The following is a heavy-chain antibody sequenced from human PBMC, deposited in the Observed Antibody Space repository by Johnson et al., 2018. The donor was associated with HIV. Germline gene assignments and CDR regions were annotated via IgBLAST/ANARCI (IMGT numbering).Heavy chain of an antibody. J-gene: IGHJ3*02. CDR1: GFTFNDSA. CDR3: ARELEFGDLRKNDAFDI. V-gene: IGHV3-9*01. Sequence: QLVESGGGLVQPGRSLRLSCAASGFTFNDSAMHWVRQVPGKGLEWVSGISWNSDNLAYADSVKGRFTISRDNAENSLYLQMNSLRAEDTALYYCARELEFGDLRKNDAFDIWGQGTMVTVSS. D-gene: IGHD4-17*01. CDR2: ISWNSDNL.